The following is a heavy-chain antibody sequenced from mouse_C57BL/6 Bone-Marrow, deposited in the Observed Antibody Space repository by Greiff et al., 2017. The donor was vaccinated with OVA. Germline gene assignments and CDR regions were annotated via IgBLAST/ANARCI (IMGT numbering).Heavy chain of an antibody. CDR2: ISYDGSN. CDR3: ARGNYYGSSRGTWFAY. Sequence: EVQLQESGPGLVKPSQSLSLTCSVTGYSITSGYYWNWIRQFPGNKLEWMGYISYDGSNNYNPSLKNRISITRDTSKNQFFLKLNSVTTEDTATYYCARGNYYGSSRGTWFAYWGQGTLVTVSA. D-gene: IGHD1-1*01. V-gene: IGHV3-6*01. CDR1: GYSITSGYY. J-gene: IGHJ3*01.